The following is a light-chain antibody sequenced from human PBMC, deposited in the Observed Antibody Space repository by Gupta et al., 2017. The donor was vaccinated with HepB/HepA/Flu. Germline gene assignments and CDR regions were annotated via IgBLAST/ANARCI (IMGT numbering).Light chain of an antibody. Sequence: EIVLTQSPGTLSLSPGERATLSCRASQTISSDYLAWYQQKLGQAPRLLVYGASSRATGVPDRFVGSGSRTDFTLTITSLEPGDFAIYYCQQYSDSQYTFGPGTRMEIK. V-gene: IGKV3-20*01. CDR2: GAS. J-gene: IGKJ2*01. CDR1: QTISSDY. CDR3: QQYSDSQYT.